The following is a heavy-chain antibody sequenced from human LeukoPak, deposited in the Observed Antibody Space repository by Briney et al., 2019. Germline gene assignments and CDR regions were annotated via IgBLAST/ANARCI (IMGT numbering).Heavy chain of an antibody. CDR1: GGSISSYY. Sequence: PSETLSLTCTVSGGSISSYYWSWIRQPPGRGLEWIGEINHSGSTNYNPSLKSRVTISVDTSKNQFSLKLSSVTAADTAVYYCARGRPPNYWGQGTLVTVSS. CDR3: ARGRPPNY. CDR2: INHSGST. V-gene: IGHV4-34*01. J-gene: IGHJ4*02.